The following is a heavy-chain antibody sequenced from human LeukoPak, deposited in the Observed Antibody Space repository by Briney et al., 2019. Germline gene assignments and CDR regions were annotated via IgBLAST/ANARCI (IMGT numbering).Heavy chain of an antibody. CDR1: GFPFSDYA. V-gene: IGHV3-23*01. CDR2: VSDSGSTT. D-gene: IGHD1-1*01. Sequence: PGGSLRLSCTASGFPFSDYAMNRVRQAPGGGLEWVAGVSDSGSTTYSADSVKGRFTISRDDSKNTLYLHMNSLRVDDTAIYYCGRGRRETTMFYYYYMDVWGKGTTVIVSS. CDR3: GRGRRETTMFYYYYMDV. J-gene: IGHJ6*03.